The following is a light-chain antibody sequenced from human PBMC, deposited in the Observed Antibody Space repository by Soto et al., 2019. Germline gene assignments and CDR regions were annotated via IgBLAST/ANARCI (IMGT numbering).Light chain of an antibody. Sequence: DIVMTQSPDSLAVSLGERATINCKSSQSILYNSNNKNYLAWYQQKPGQPPKLLIYSASTRESGVPDRFSGSGSRTDFTLTISSLQAEDVAVYYCQQYYGTPITFGQGTRLEIK. CDR2: SAS. CDR3: QQYYGTPIT. V-gene: IGKV4-1*01. CDR1: QSILYNSNNKNY. J-gene: IGKJ5*01.